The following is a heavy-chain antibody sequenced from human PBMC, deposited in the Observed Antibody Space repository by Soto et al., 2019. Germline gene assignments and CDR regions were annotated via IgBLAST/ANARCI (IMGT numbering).Heavy chain of an antibody. J-gene: IGHJ4*02. V-gene: IGHV3-30*18. Sequence: QVQLVESGGGVVQPGRSLRLSCAASGFTFSSYGMHWVRQAPGKGLEWVAVISYDGSNKYYADSVKGRFTISRDNSKNXLYLQMNSLRAEDTAVYYCAKDYYYDSSGYYPLGYWGQGTLVTVSS. D-gene: IGHD3-22*01. CDR1: GFTFSSYG. CDR2: ISYDGSNK. CDR3: AKDYYYDSSGYYPLGY.